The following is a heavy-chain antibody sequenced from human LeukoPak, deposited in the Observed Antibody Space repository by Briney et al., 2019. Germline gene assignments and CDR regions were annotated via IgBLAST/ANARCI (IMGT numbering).Heavy chain of an antibody. D-gene: IGHD2-15*01. CDR1: GYTFTSYG. CDR2: LNPNTLVT. CDR3: ARKDGGRDGMDV. J-gene: IGHJ6*02. Sequence: LEASVKVSCKASGYTFTSYGISWVRQAPGQGLEWMGWLNPNTLVTNYAQHFQGRVSMTWDTSISTGYMDLHSLTSDDTAVYYCARKDGGRDGMDVWGQGTTVTVSS. V-gene: IGHV1-2*03.